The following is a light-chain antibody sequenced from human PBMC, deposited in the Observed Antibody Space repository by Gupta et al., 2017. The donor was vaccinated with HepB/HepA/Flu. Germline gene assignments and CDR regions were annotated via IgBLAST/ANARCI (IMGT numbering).Light chain of an antibody. CDR2: ANN. CDR1: SSNIGAVYD. CDR3: QSYDSSLSGVV. V-gene: IGLV1-40*01. J-gene: IGLJ2*01. Sequence: SVLTQPPALSVALGQRVTISCTGSSSNIGAVYDVLWYQHRPGTAPKLLIYANNNRPAGDPDRFSGSKSGSSASLAITGRQAEEEAIYYCQSYDSSLSGVVFGGGTKLTVL.